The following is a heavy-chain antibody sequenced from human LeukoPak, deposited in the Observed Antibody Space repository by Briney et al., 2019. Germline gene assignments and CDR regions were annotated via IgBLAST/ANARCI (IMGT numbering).Heavy chain of an antibody. J-gene: IGHJ3*02. CDR3: ARDTRFGELLEGETASDAFDI. Sequence: PSETLSLTCTVSGGSISSGGYYWSWIRQHPGKGLEWIGYIYYSGSTYYNPSLKSRVTISVDTSKNQFSLKLSSVTAADTAVYYCARDTRFGELLEGETASDAFDIWGQGTMVTVSS. CDR2: IYYSGST. CDR1: GGSISSGGYY. D-gene: IGHD3-10*01. V-gene: IGHV4-31*03.